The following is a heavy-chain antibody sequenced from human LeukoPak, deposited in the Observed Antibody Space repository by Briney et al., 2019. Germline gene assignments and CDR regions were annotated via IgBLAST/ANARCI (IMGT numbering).Heavy chain of an antibody. Sequence: ASVKVSCKASGYTFSGYYIHWVRQAPGQGLEWMGWISPSSGGTNYAQKFQGRVTMTRDTSISTANMDLSSLRSDDTAVYYCARDLGGNSFDYWGQGTLVTVSS. J-gene: IGHJ4*02. V-gene: IGHV1-2*02. CDR2: ISPSSGGT. CDR1: GYTFSGYY. D-gene: IGHD4-23*01. CDR3: ARDLGGNSFDY.